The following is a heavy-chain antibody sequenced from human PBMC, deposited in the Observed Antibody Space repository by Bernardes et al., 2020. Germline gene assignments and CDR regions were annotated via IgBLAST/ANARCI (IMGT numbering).Heavy chain of an antibody. CDR1: GFTFSSYG. Sequence: GGSLRLSCAASGFTFSSYGMHWVRQAPGKGLEWVAVIGYDGSNKYYADSVKGRFTISRDNSKNTLYLQMNSLRAEDTAVYYCARGTGYSSGCFDYWGQGTLVTVSS. V-gene: IGHV3-33*01. CDR3: ARGTGYSSGCFDY. D-gene: IGHD6-19*01. J-gene: IGHJ4*02. CDR2: IGYDGSNK.